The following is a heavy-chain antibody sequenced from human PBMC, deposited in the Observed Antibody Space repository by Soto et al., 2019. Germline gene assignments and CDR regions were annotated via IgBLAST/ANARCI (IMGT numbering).Heavy chain of an antibody. J-gene: IGHJ4*02. CDR1: GYTFTSYA. CDR2: ISAYNGNT. Sequence: QVQLVQSGAEVKKPGASVKVSCKASGYTFTSYAISWVRQAPGQGLEWMGWISAYNGNTNYAQKLQGRVTMTTDTTTLTGYTELRSPRYDDAAVYYCARSGAPAGYWGQATLVPASS. CDR3: ARSGAPAGY. V-gene: IGHV1-18*01. D-gene: IGHD3-10*01.